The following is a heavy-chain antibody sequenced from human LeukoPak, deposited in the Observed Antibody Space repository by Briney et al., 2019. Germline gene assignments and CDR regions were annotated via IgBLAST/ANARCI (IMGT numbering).Heavy chain of an antibody. Sequence: PGGSLRLSCAASGFTFSNYAMSWVRQAPAKGLEWVSAITGSGDNTYYADSVQGRFTISRDNSKNTLYLQMNTLRAEDTAIYYCAKDDYWGQGTLVTVSS. CDR2: ITGSGDNT. CDR3: AKDDY. J-gene: IGHJ4*02. V-gene: IGHV3-23*01. CDR1: GFTFSNYA.